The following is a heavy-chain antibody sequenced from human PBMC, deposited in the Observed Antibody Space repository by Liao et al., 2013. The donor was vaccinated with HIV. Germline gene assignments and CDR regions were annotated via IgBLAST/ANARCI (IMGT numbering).Heavy chain of an antibody. Sequence: QVQLQQWGAGLLKPSETLSLTCAVYGGSFSGFYWSWIRQAPGKGLEWIGEINHSGSTNYNPSLKSRVTISVDTSKNQFSLNLSSVTAADTAVYYCARRDGDNLGDAFDIWGQGTMVIVSS. CDR1: GGSFSGFY. J-gene: IGHJ3*02. CDR2: INHSGST. V-gene: IGHV4-34*01. CDR3: ARRDGDNLGDAFDI. D-gene: IGHD5-24*01.